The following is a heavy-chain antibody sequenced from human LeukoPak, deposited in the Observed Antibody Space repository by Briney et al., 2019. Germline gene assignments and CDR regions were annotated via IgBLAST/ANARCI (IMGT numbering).Heavy chain of an antibody. CDR2: ISSSSSYI. CDR3: ARHVDTAMMWEGYYFDY. CDR1: GFTFSSYS. Sequence: PGGSLRLSCAASGFTFSSYSMKWVRQAPAKGLEWVSSISSSSSYIYYEDSVKGRFTISRSNVKKSLFPQMNSLRAEDTAVYYCARHVDTAMMWEGYYFDYWGQGTLVTVSS. J-gene: IGHJ4*02. D-gene: IGHD5-18*01. V-gene: IGHV3-21*01.